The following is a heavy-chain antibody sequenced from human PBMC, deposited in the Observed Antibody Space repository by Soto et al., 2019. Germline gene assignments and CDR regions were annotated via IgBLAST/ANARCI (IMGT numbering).Heavy chain of an antibody. D-gene: IGHD3-22*01. Sequence: PGESLKISCKGSGYSFTSYWIGWVRQMPGKGLEWMGIIYPGDSDTRYSPSFQGQVTISADKSISTAYLQWSSLKASDTAMYYCARQYYDRSGYSSADAYDIWGQGTMVTVSS. CDR1: GYSFTSYW. CDR2: IYPGDSDT. J-gene: IGHJ3*02. CDR3: ARQYYDRSGYSSADAYDI. V-gene: IGHV5-51*01.